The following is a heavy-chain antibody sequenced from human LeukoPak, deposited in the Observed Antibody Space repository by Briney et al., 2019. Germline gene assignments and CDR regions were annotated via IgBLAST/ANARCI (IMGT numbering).Heavy chain of an antibody. CDR2: IYYSGST. Sequence: PSETLSLTCTVSGGSISSGGYYWSWIRQHPGKGLEWIVYIYYSGSTYYNPSLKSRVTISVDTSKNQFSLQLNAVTAADTALYFCASVKLGYYYDTNGYFDSWGQGIPVTVSS. CDR1: GGSISSGGYY. D-gene: IGHD3-22*01. V-gene: IGHV4-31*03. J-gene: IGHJ4*02. CDR3: ASVKLGYYYDTNGYFDS.